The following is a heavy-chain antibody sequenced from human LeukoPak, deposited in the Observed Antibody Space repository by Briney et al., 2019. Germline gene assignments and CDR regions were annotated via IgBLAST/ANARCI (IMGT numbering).Heavy chain of an antibody. J-gene: IGHJ4*02. CDR2: ISSSGSTI. CDR3: AKWSGNRPLYYFDY. V-gene: IGHV3-48*03. Sequence: GGSLRLSCAASGFTFSSYEMNWVRQAPGKGLEWVSYISSSGSTIYYADSVKGRFTISRDNAKNSLYLQMNSLRAKDTAVYYCAKWSGNRPLYYFDYWGQGTLVTVSS. D-gene: IGHD3-3*01. CDR1: GFTFSSYE.